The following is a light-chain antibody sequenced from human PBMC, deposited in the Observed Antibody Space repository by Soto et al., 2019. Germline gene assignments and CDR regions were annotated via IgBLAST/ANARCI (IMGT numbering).Light chain of an antibody. CDR2: GAS. V-gene: IGKV3-20*01. Sequence: IVFKQSPSPLSLSPGERGTLSFSASQIVGGDTLAWLQQRPGQAPRLVIYGASGRATGIPDRFGGSGSGTDFTLTISILEPEDFVVYYYQQYSRSPWTFGRGTKVDIK. J-gene: IGKJ1*01. CDR3: QQYSRSPWT. CDR1: QIVGGDT.